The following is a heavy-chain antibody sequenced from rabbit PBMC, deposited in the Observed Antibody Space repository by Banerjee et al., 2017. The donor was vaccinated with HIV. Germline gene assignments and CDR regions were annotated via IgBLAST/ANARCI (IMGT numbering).Heavy chain of an antibody. CDR2: MNTGGGGTT. J-gene: IGHJ4*01. CDR1: GFSFSNSYW. CDR3: ARDFWAGVIGWNFSL. V-gene: IGHV1S40*01. D-gene: IGHD1-1*01. Sequence: QSLEESGGGLVKPGGTLTLTCTASGFSFSNSYWACWVRQAPGKGLEWSACMNTGGGGTTYYASWAKGRFTISKPSSTTVTLQMTSLTAADTATYFCARDFWAGVIGWNFSLWGPGTLVTVS.